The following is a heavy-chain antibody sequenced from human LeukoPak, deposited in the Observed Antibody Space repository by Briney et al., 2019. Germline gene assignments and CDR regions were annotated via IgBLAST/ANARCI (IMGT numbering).Heavy chain of an antibody. V-gene: IGHV3-9*01. CDR3: VKDGAAFIAATSGRGFDY. CDR1: GLSLEDFA. CDR2: ISWNSGSK. Sequence: GRSLTLSCVPSGLSLEDFAILWVRQAPGKGLEWVSGISWNSGSKGYADSVKGRFTNSRDNAKHSLYLQINSLRPDDTALYYCVKDGAAFIAATSGRGFDYWGQGTLVSVSS. J-gene: IGHJ4*02. D-gene: IGHD6-6*01.